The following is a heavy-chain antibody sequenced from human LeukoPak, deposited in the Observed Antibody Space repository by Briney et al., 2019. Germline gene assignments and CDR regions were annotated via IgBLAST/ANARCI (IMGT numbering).Heavy chain of an antibody. CDR1: GFTFDDYA. CDR2: IYYSGST. Sequence: PGGSLRLSCAASGFTFDDYAMHWVRQPPGKGLEWIGYIYYSGSTNYNPSLKSRVTISVDTSKNQFSLKLSSVTAADTAVYYCARGLTAAGGNWFDPWGQGTLVTVSS. CDR3: ARGLTAAGGNWFDP. V-gene: IGHV4-59*01. D-gene: IGHD6-13*01. J-gene: IGHJ5*02.